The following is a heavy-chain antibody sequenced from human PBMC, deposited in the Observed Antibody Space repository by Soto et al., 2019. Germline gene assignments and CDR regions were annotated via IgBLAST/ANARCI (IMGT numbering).Heavy chain of an antibody. CDR2: IIPIFGTA. V-gene: IGHV1-69*06. CDR1: GGTFSSYA. CDR3: ARGNCSGGSCYSYYYYYGMDV. D-gene: IGHD2-15*01. Sequence: QVQLVQSGAEVKKPGSSVKVSCKASGGTFSSYAISWARQAPGQGLEWMGGIIPIFGTANYAQKFQGRVTITAVKSTSTAYMELSSLRSEDTAVYYCARGNCSGGSCYSYYYYYGMDVWGQGTTVTVSS. J-gene: IGHJ6*02.